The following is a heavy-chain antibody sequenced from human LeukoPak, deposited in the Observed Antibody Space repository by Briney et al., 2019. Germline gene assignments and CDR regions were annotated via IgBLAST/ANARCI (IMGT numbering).Heavy chain of an antibody. J-gene: IGHJ4*02. CDR1: GFTFSSHG. D-gene: IGHD3-9*01. V-gene: IGHV3-23*01. Sequence: GGSLRLSCAASGFTFSSHGMSWVRQAPGKGLEWVSGISGSGGGTFYADSVRGRFTISRDNSKNTVYLQMNSLRAEDTAVYYCAASILTGFVAFDYWGQGTLVTVSS. CDR3: AASILTGFVAFDY. CDR2: ISGSGGGT.